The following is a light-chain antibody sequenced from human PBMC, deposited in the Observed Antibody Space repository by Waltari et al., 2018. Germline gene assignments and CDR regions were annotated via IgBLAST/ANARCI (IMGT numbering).Light chain of an antibody. CDR3: SSYTGSSTPYV. CDR2: EVS. V-gene: IGLV2-14*01. CDR1: SSDVGGYNS. J-gene: IGLJ1*01. Sequence: QSALTQPASVSGSPGQSITISCTGTSSDVGGYNSVSWYQQHPGKAPKLMIYEVSNRPSGVSNRFSGSKSGNTASLTISGLQAEDEADYCCSSYTGSSTPYVFGSGTKVTVL.